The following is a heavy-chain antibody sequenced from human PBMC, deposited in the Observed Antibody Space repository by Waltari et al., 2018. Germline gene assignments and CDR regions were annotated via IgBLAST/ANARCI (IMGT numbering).Heavy chain of an antibody. V-gene: IGHV3-53*01. J-gene: IGHJ5*02. Sequence: VQLQESGPGLVKPSETLSLTCAVSGYSISSGYYWGWIRQPPGKGLEWVSVIYSGGSTYYADSVKGRFTISRDNSKNTLYLQMNSLRAEDTAVYYCARGEYSSGPGRLDPWGQGTLVTVSS. CDR1: GYSISSGYY. CDR2: IYSGGST. D-gene: IGHD6-19*01. CDR3: ARGEYSSGPGRLDP.